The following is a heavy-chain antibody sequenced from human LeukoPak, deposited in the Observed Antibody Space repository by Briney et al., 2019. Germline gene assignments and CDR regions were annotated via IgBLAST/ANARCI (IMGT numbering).Heavy chain of an antibody. CDR2: IDPNSGDT. CDR3: GRGIQSFDP. CDR1: GYTFTAYY. Sequence: GASVKVSCKASGYTFTAYYIHWVRQAPGQGLEWMGRIDPNSGDTEYAQKFQDRVTMTRDTSMNTAYMEISSLRYDDTAVYYCGRGIQSFDPWGQGTLVTVSS. V-gene: IGHV1-2*06. J-gene: IGHJ5*02.